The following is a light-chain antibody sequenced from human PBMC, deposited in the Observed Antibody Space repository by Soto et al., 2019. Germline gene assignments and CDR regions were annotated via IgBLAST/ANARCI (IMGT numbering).Light chain of an antibody. CDR1: SSDVGGYNY. J-gene: IGLJ3*02. CDR2: EVS. Sequence: QSALTQPASVSGSPGQSITISCTGTSSDVGGYNYVSWYQQHPGKAPKLMIYEVSNRPSGVSNRFSGSKSGNTASLTISGLHAEDEADYYCSSYTSSSTPRVFGGGTKLTVL. CDR3: SSYTSSSTPRV. V-gene: IGLV2-14*01.